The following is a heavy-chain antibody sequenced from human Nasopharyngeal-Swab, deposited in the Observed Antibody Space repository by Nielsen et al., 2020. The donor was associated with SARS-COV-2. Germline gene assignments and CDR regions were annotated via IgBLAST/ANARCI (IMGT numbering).Heavy chain of an antibody. CDR2: IYYSGST. CDR3: AGKSRSYYYYYGMDV. D-gene: IGHD1-26*01. Sequence: SETLSLTCTVSGGSISSYYWSWIRQPPGKGLEWIGYIYYSGSTNYNPSLKSRVTISVDTSKNQFSLKLSSVTAADTAVYYCAGKSRSYYYYYGMDVWGQGTTVTVSS. V-gene: IGHV4-59*13. J-gene: IGHJ6*02. CDR1: GGSISSYY.